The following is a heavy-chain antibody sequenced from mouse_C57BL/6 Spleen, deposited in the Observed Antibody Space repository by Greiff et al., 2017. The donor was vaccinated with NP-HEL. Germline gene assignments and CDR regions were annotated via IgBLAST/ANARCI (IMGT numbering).Heavy chain of an antibody. D-gene: IGHD2-1*01. Sequence: QVQLQQPGAELVKPGASVKLSCKASGYTFTSYWMHWVKQRPGQGLEWIGMIHPNSGSTNYNEKFKSKATLTVDKSSSTAYMQLSSLTSEDSAVYYCARSGGLLWDYFDYWGQGTTLTVSS. CDR1: GYTFTSYW. CDR2: IHPNSGST. CDR3: ARSGGLLWDYFDY. V-gene: IGHV1-64*01. J-gene: IGHJ2*01.